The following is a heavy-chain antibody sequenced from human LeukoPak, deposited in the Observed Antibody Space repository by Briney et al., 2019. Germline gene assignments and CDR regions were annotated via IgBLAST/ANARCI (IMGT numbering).Heavy chain of an antibody. Sequence: SETLSLTCTVSGGSISSPHYYWDWIRQPPGKGLEWIGNIYYSGSTYYNPSLKSRVTISIDTSKNQFSLKLRFVTAADTAVYYCARVTGYMIEDYFDYWGQGTLVTVSS. D-gene: IGHD3-22*01. V-gene: IGHV4-39*07. CDR1: GGSISSPHYY. CDR3: ARVTGYMIEDYFDY. CDR2: IYYSGST. J-gene: IGHJ4*02.